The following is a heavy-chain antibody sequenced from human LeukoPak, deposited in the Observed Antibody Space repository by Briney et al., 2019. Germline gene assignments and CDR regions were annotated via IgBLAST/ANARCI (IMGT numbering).Heavy chain of an antibody. CDR3: ASHGYSSSWPAFDY. D-gene: IGHD6-13*01. Sequence: SETLSLTCTVSGGSISTYYWSWLRQPPGKGLEWIGFIYYTGSTNYNPSLKSRVTIPVDTSKNQFSLKLSSVTAADTAVYYCASHGYSSSWPAFDYWGQGTLVTVSS. CDR1: GGSISTYY. J-gene: IGHJ4*02. CDR2: IYYTGST. V-gene: IGHV4-59*01.